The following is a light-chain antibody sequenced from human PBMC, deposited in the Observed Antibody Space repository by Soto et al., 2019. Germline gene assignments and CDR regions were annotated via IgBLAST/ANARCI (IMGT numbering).Light chain of an antibody. Sequence: QSVLTQPPSVSAAPGQRVTISCSGGTSNIGNNYVSWYQQLPGTAPKLLIYENAKRASGIPDRFSGSKSGTSATLGITGLQTGDEADYYCGTWDSILSDVVFGGGTKVTVL. V-gene: IGLV1-51*02. CDR2: ENA. CDR1: TSNIGNNY. J-gene: IGLJ2*01. CDR3: GTWDSILSDVV.